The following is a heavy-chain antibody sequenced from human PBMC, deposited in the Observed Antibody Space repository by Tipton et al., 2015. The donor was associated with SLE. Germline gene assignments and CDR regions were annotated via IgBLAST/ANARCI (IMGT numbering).Heavy chain of an antibody. J-gene: IGHJ4*02. CDR1: GGSFSGYY. CDR3: AREGSVVIGGFFDY. V-gene: IGHV4-34*01. Sequence: TLSLTCAVYGGSFSGYYWNWIRQPPGKGLEWIGEINHSGSTNYNPSLESRVTISVDTSKNQFSLKLSSVTAADTAVYYCAREGSVVIGGFFDYWGQGTLVTVSS. D-gene: IGHD2-21*01. CDR2: INHSGST.